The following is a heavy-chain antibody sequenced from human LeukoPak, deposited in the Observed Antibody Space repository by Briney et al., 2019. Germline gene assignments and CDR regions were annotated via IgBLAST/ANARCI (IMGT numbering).Heavy chain of an antibody. CDR1: GGSFSGYY. CDR3: ARGYDSSGWVNAFDI. J-gene: IGHJ3*02. D-gene: IGHD3-22*01. Sequence: SETLSFTCAVYGGSFSGYYWSWIRQPPGKGLEWIGEINHSGSTNYNPSLKSRVTISVDTSKNQFSLKLSSVTAADTAVYYCARGYDSSGWVNAFDIWGQGTMVTVSS. V-gene: IGHV4-34*01. CDR2: INHSGST.